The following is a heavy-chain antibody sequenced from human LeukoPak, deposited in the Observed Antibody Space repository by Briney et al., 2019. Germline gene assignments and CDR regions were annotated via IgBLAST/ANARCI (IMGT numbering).Heavy chain of an antibody. CDR2: IYYSGST. D-gene: IGHD2-15*01. J-gene: IGHJ4*02. CDR1: GGSVSSGSYY. Sequence: SETLSLTCTVSGGSVSSGSYYWSWIRQPPGKGLEWIGYIYYSGSTYYNPSLKSRVTISVDTSKNQFSLKLSSVTAADTAVYYCARGEVAAASDWGQGTLVTVSS. V-gene: IGHV4-61*01. CDR3: ARGEVAAASD.